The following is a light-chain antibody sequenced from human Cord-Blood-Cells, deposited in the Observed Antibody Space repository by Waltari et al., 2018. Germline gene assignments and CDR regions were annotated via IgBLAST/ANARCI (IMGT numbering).Light chain of an antibody. J-gene: IGKJ2*01. CDR3: QQYGSSPMYT. Sequence: EIVLTQSPGTLSLSPGERATLSCRASQSVSSSYLAWYQQKPGQAPGRLIYGASSRATGIPDRFSGSGSGTDFTLTISRLEPEDFAVYYCQQYGSSPMYTFGQGTKLEIK. CDR1: QSVSSSY. CDR2: GAS. V-gene: IGKV3-20*01.